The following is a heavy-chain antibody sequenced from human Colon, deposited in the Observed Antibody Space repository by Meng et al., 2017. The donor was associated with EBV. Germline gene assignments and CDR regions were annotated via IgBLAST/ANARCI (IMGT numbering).Heavy chain of an antibody. Sequence: EVQLVESGGGLGQPGGSLRLSCAASGFTFSSSALSWVRQAPGRGLEWVSTISGSGLSTYYADSVKGRFTISRDNSKNTLYLQMNSLRAEDTALYYCATALYWGQGTLVTVSS. CDR2: ISGSGLST. D-gene: IGHD2-15*01. CDR3: ATALY. CDR1: GFTFSSSA. V-gene: IGHV3-23*04. J-gene: IGHJ4*02.